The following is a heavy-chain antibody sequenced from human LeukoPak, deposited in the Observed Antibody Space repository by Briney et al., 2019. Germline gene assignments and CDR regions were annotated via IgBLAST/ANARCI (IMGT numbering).Heavy chain of an antibody. CDR2: IKQDGTEK. Sequence: GGSLRLSCAASGFTFSSYWMGWVRQPPGKGLEWVANIKQDGTEKYYVDSVKGRFTIARDNAMNSLYLQMNSLRAEDTAVFYCARMIMGAVDYWGQGTLVTVSS. D-gene: IGHD1-26*01. CDR1: GFTFSSYW. CDR3: ARMIMGAVDY. V-gene: IGHV3-7*01. J-gene: IGHJ4*02.